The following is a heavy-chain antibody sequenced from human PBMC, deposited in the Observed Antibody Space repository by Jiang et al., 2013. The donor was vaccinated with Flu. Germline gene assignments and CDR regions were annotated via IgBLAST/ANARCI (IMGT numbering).Heavy chain of an antibody. CDR1: GFTFISYA. Sequence: RLSCAASGFTFISYAMNWVRRAPGKGLEWVSVIYSSGSTHYADSVKGPIHHLQRQFQEHAFFQMNSLRVEDTAVYYCARGASQSRVVTNYGDDWYFDLWGRGTQVTVSS. CDR2: IYSSGST. CDR3: ARGASQSRVVTNYGDDWYFDL. V-gene: IGHV3-53*01. J-gene: IGHJ2*01. D-gene: IGHD3-3*01.